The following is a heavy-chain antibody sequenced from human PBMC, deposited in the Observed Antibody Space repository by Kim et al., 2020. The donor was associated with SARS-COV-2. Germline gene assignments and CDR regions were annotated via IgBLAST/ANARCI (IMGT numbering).Heavy chain of an antibody. V-gene: IGHV4-59*01. J-gene: IGHJ4*02. D-gene: IGHD4-17*01. CDR3: ARGTNGDYIFQRQGHFDY. Sequence: SETLSLTCTVSGGSISSYYWSWIRQPPGKGLEWIGYIYYSGSTNYNPSLKSRVTISVDTSKNQFSLKLSSVTAADTAVYYCARGTNGDYIFQRQGHFDYWGQGTLVTVSS. CDR1: GGSISSYY. CDR2: IYYSGST.